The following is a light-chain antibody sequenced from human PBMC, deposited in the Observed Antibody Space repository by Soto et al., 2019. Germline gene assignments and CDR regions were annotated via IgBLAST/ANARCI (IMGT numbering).Light chain of an antibody. V-gene: IGKV3-15*01. CDR1: QSVSNN. Sequence: EIVMTQSPATLSVSPGEGATLSCRASQSVSNNLAWYQQQPGQSPRLLIYGASTRAFGIPARFSGSGSGTDFSLTISSLQSEDFAVYYCQHYNNWPSFTFGPGTRVDI. CDR3: QHYNNWPSFT. CDR2: GAS. J-gene: IGKJ3*01.